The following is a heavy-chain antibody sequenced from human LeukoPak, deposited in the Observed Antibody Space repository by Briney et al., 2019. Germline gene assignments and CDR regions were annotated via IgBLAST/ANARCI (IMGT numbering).Heavy chain of an antibody. D-gene: IGHD3-22*01. CDR2: INHSGST. CDR3: ARGLHYYDSSGYYSWYCYYYMDV. Sequence: SETLSLTCAVYGLSFSGYYLSWIRQPPGKGLEWIGEINHSGSTNYNPSLKSRVTISVDTSKNQFSLKLSSVTAADTAVYYCARGLHYYDSSGYYSWYCYYYMDVWGKGTTVTVSS. J-gene: IGHJ6*03. CDR1: GLSFSGYY. V-gene: IGHV4-34*01.